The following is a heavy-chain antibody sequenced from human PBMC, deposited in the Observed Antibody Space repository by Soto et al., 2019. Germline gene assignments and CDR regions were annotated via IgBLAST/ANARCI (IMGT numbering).Heavy chain of an antibody. CDR1: NGSISTNGHY. CDR3: AREQWGFDS. CDR2: IYYTGNS. J-gene: IGHJ4*02. D-gene: IGHD6-19*01. Sequence: QVQLQESGPELVKSSQTLSLTCTVSNGSISTNGHYWTWIRQRPGKGLEWIASIYYTGNSYYNPSLKSRLTISIDTSKNQCSLTLRSVTAADTAVYYCAREQWGFDSWGQGTLVTVSS. V-gene: IGHV4-31*03.